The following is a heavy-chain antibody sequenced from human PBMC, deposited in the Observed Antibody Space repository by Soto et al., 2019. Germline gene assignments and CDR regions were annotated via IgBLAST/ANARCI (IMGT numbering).Heavy chain of an antibody. Sequence: APVKVSCKASGGTFSSYAISWVRQAPGQGLEWMGGIIPIFGTANYAQKFQGRVTITADESTSTAYMELSSLRSEDTAVYYCASSFSRRYYDILTGYYYFDYWGQGTLVTVSS. CDR1: GGTFSSYA. J-gene: IGHJ4*02. CDR2: IIPIFGTA. CDR3: ASSFSRRYYDILTGYYYFDY. V-gene: IGHV1-69*13. D-gene: IGHD3-9*01.